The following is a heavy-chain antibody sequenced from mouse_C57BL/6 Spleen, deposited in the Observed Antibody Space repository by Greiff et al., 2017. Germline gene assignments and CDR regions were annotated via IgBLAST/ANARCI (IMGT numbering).Heavy chain of an antibody. Sequence: VQLQQPGAELVKPGASVKMSCKASGYNFTSYWITWVKQRPGQGLEWIGDIDPGSGSTNYNEKFKSKATLTVDTSSSTAYMQLSSLTSENSAVYYFSRCDYYGSSYDYWGQGTTLTVSS. V-gene: IGHV1-55*01. CDR2: IDPGSGST. CDR1: GYNFTSYW. CDR3: SRCDYYGSSYDY. J-gene: IGHJ2*01. D-gene: IGHD1-1*01.